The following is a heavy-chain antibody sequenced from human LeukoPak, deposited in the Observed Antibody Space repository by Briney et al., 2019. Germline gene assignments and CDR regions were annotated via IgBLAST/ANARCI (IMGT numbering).Heavy chain of an antibody. CDR1: GGTFSSYA. CDR2: IIPIFGTA. Sequence: SVKVSCEASGGTFSSYAISWVRQAPGQGLEWMGGIIPIFGTANYAQKFQGRVTITADESTSTAYMELSSLRSEDTAVYYCAWGPPRIIVDYYYYYGMDVWGQGTTVTVSS. CDR3: AWGPPRIIVDYYYYYGMDV. J-gene: IGHJ6*02. D-gene: IGHD3-22*01. V-gene: IGHV1-69*13.